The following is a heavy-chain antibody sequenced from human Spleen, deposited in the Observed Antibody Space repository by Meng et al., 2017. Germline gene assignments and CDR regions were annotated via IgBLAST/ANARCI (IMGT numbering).Heavy chain of an antibody. D-gene: IGHD3-22*01. CDR2: IYYSGST. CDR1: GGSISSGGHY. V-gene: IGHV4-31*03. Sequence: SETLSLTCSVSGGSISSGGHYWSWIRQHPVKGLEWIGYIYYSGSTYYNPSLKSRVTISVDTSKNQFSRKLSSVTAADTAVYYCARDDRITMIVVANNWFDPWGQGTLVTVSS. J-gene: IGHJ5*02. CDR3: ARDDRITMIVVANNWFDP.